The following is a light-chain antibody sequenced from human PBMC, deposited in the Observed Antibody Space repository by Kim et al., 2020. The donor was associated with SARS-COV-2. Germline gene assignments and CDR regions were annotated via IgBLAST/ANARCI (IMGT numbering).Light chain of an antibody. Sequence: ASVKLTCTLRSGHRSHAIAPHPPQSQKGPRHLLRLNSDPLHSQRDGIPSRFSGSSSGAARSLTISGLQSEDEADYYCQTWGTGSGFGGGTKLTVL. J-gene: IGLJ3*02. CDR1: SGHRSHA. V-gene: IGLV4-69*01. CDR2: LNSDPLH. CDR3: QTWGTGSG.